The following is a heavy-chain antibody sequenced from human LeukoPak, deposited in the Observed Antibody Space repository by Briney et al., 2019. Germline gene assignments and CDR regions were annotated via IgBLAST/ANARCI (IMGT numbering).Heavy chain of an antibody. CDR3: AKEGVGGAAGVSYHNDY. J-gene: IGHJ4*02. D-gene: IGHD6-13*01. V-gene: IGHV3-23*01. CDR2: VRGGGDRT. Sequence: GSLRLSCAISGFTISTYGISWVRQAPGKGVGLVSSVRGGGDRTYYADSVKGRFTISRDNSKNTLYLQMNSLRAEDTAVYYCAKEGVGGAAGVSYHNDYWGLGTLVTVSS. CDR1: GFTISTYG.